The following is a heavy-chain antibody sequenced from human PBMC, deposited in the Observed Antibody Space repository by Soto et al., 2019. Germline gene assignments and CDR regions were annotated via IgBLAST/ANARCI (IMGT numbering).Heavy chain of an antibody. J-gene: IGHJ6*03. CDR1: GFTFSSYA. CDR3: AKASTVTTFYYYYMDV. Sequence: PGGSMRLSCAASGFTFSSYAMSWVRQAPGKGLEWVSAISGSGGSTYYADSVKGRFTISRDNSKNTLYLQMNSLRAEDTAVYYCAKASTVTTFYYYYMDVWGKGTTVTVSS. CDR2: ISGSGGST. D-gene: IGHD4-4*01. V-gene: IGHV3-23*01.